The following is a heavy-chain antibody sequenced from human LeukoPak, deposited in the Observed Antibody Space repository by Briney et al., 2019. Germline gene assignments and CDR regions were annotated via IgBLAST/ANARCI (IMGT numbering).Heavy chain of an antibody. CDR2: IWYDGSNK. J-gene: IGHJ4*02. CDR3: ARDLGY. CDR1: GLIFGDCW. V-gene: IGHV3-33*01. Sequence: GGSLRLSCVVSGLIFGDCWMTWVRQAPGKGLEWVAVIWYDGSNKYYADSVKGRFTISRDNSKNTLYLQMNSLRAEDTAVYYCARDLGYWGQGTLVTVSS.